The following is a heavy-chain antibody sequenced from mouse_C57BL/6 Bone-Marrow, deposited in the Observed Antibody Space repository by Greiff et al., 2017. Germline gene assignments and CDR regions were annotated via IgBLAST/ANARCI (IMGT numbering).Heavy chain of an antibody. J-gene: IGHJ2*01. D-gene: IGHD2-3*01. CDR1: GYTFTDYY. CDR2: INPYNGGT. Sequence: VQLKESGPVLVKPGASVKMSCKASGYTFTDYYMNWVKQSHGKSLEWIGVINPYNGGTSYNQKFKGKATLTVDKSSSTAYMERNSLTSEDSAVYYCARERNDGYFFDYWCQVTTLTVSS. V-gene: IGHV1-19*01. CDR3: ARERNDGYFFDY.